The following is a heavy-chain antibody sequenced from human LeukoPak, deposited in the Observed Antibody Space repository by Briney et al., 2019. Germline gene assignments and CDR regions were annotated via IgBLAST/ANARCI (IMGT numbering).Heavy chain of an antibody. D-gene: IGHD3-16*01. V-gene: IGHV4-59*01. CDR3: ARDLGHN. Sequence: SETLSLTCTVSGASISSYYWSWIRQPPGEGLEWIGDISYGGGANYNPSLKSRVAMSIDTSKNLLSLKLNSVTAADTAVYYCARDLGHNWGQGTLVTVSS. J-gene: IGHJ4*02. CDR1: GASISSYY. CDR2: ISYGGGA.